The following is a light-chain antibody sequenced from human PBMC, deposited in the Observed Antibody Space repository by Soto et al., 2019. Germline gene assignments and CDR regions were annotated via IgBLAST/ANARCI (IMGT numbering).Light chain of an antibody. CDR2: LAF. V-gene: IGKV2-28*01. CDR3: MQALQTPT. Sequence: DIVRTQSRLSLPVTPGEPASISCRSSQSLLHRNGYTYLDWYLQKPGQSPQLLIYLAFNRASGVPDRISGSGSGTDFTLKISRVEAEDVGVYYCMQALQTPTFGQGTKVDIK. CDR1: QSLLHRNGYTY. J-gene: IGKJ1*01.